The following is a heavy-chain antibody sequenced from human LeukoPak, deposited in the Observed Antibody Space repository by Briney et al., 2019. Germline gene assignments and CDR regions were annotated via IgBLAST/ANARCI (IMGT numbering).Heavy chain of an antibody. V-gene: IGHV1-2*02. Sequence: GASVKVSCKASGYTFTGYYMHWVRQAPGQGLEWMGWINPNSGGTNYAQKFQGRVTMTRDTSISTAYMELSRLRSDDTAVYYCARDQGYYDSSPLGWFDPWGQGTLVTVPS. CDR1: GYTFTGYY. CDR3: ARDQGYYDSSPLGWFDP. D-gene: IGHD3-22*01. J-gene: IGHJ5*02. CDR2: INPNSGGT.